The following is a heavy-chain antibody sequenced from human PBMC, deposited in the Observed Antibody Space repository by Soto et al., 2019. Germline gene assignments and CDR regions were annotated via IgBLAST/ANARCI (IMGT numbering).Heavy chain of an antibody. J-gene: IGHJ2*01. V-gene: IGHV3-13*01. CDR2: IGTIGDT. CDR1: GFTFSTYD. D-gene: IGHD7-27*01. CDR3: ARESLGSGVRHLDL. Sequence: EVQLVESGGGLVQPGGSLRLSCAASGFTFSTYDLHWVRQPTGKGLEWVSAIGTIGDTYYPASVRGRFTISREDAKNSLFLQMDSLGAEDTAVYYCARESLGSGVRHLDLWGRGTVVTVSS.